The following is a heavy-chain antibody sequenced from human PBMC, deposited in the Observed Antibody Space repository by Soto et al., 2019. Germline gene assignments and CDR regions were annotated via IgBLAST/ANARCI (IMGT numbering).Heavy chain of an antibody. CDR2: IYYNGTT. CDR3: VRPLSSGRNYGKDV. D-gene: IGHD3-10*01. Sequence: PGGSLRLSCAASGLTVGDNYMSWVRQAPGMGLECVSAIYYNGTTYYADSVKGRFTISRDTSKNTLSLQMDSLRVEDTAVYYCVRPLSSGRNYGKDVWGQGTTVTVSS. V-gene: IGHV3-53*01. CDR1: GLTVGDNY. J-gene: IGHJ6*02.